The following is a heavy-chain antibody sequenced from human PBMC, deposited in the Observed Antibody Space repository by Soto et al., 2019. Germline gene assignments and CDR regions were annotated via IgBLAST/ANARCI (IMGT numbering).Heavy chain of an antibody. J-gene: IGHJ6*02. CDR3: ARDRGSIAVALNGFGYYYYVMDF. D-gene: IGHD6-13*01. CDR1: GGTFSSYA. V-gene: IGHV1-69*13. CDR2: IIPIFGTA. Sequence: SVKLSCEASGGTFSSYAISWVRQAPGQGLEWMGGIIPIFGTANYAQKFQGRVTITADESTSTAYIELSSLRSEDTAVYYCARDRGSIAVALNGFGYYYYVMDFSGQGSTVTVSS.